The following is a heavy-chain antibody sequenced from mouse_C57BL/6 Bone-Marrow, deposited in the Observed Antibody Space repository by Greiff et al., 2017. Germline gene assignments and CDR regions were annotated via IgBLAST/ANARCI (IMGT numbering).Heavy chain of an antibody. V-gene: IGHV1-53*01. CDR2: INPSTGGT. CDR1: GYTFTSYW. J-gene: IGHJ3*01. D-gene: IGHD2-4*01. CDR3: ARGDYGPFAY. Sequence: VQLQQPGTELVKPGASVKLSCKASGYTFTSYWMHWVQQRPGQGLEWIGNINPSTGGTHYNEKSKSKATLTVDKSTSTAYMQLSSLTSEDSAVYYCARGDYGPFAYWGQGTMVTVSA.